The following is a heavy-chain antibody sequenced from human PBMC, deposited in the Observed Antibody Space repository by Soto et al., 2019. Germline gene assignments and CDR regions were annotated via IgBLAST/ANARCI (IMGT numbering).Heavy chain of an antibody. CDR2: IIPIFGTA. Sequence: SVKVSCKASGGTFSSYAISWVRQAPGQGLEWMGGIIPIFGTANYAQKFQGRVTITADESTSTAYMELSSLRSEDTAVYYCARDQRYYYGSGLNYYYGMDVWGQGTTVTVSS. D-gene: IGHD3-10*01. J-gene: IGHJ6*02. V-gene: IGHV1-69*13. CDR1: GGTFSSYA. CDR3: ARDQRYYYGSGLNYYYGMDV.